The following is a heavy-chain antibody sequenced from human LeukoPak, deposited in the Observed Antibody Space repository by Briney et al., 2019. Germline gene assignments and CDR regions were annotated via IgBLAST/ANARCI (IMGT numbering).Heavy chain of an antibody. CDR3: ARPPGFSTSFWD. V-gene: IGHV4-39*01. CDR1: GGSISVSSYY. Sequence: SETLSLTCTVSGGSISVSSYYWGWIRQPPGKGLEWIGSIYYSGSTYYKPSLKSRVTISVDTSKNQFSLKLSSVTAADTAVYYCARPPGFSTSFWDWGQGTLVTVSS. J-gene: IGHJ4*02. CDR2: IYYSGST. D-gene: IGHD2-2*01.